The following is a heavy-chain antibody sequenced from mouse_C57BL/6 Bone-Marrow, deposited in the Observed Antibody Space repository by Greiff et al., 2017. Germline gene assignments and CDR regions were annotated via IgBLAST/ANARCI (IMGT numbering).Heavy chain of an antibody. CDR1: GFTFSSYA. Sequence: EVMLVESGGGLVKPGGSLKLSCAASGFTFSSYAMSWVRQTPGKRLEWVATISDGGSYTYYPDNVKGRFTISRDNAKNNLYLQMSHLTSEDTAMYYWARSTTVGYAMDYGGQGTSVTVSS. V-gene: IGHV5-4*03. J-gene: IGHJ4*01. CDR2: ISDGGSYT. D-gene: IGHD1-1*01. CDR3: ARSTTVGYAMDY.